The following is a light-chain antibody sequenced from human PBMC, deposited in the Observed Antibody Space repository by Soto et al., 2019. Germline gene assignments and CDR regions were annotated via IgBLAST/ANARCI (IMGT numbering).Light chain of an antibody. J-gene: IGLJ3*02. Sequence: QSALTQPRSVSGSPGQSVTISCTGTSSDVGGYVSWYQQHPGKAPKLMIYEVSKRPSGVPDRFSGSKSGNTASLTVSGLQAEDEAFYYCSSTAGNNNLVFGGGTKVTVL. CDR3: SSTAGNNNLV. CDR1: SSDVGGY. CDR2: EVS. V-gene: IGLV2-8*01.